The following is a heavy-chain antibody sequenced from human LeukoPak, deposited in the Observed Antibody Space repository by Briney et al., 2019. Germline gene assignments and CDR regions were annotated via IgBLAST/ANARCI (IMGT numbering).Heavy chain of an antibody. CDR2: INPNSGGT. D-gene: IGHD3-22*01. CDR3: ARDPNYYDSSGPPDY. J-gene: IGHJ4*02. CDR1: GYTFTGYY. Sequence: ASVKVSCKASGYTFTGYYMYWVRQAPGQGLEWMGWINPNSGGTNYAQKFQGRVTMTRDTSISTAYMELSRLRSDDTAVYYCARDPNYYDSSGPPDYWGQGTLVTVSS. V-gene: IGHV1-2*02.